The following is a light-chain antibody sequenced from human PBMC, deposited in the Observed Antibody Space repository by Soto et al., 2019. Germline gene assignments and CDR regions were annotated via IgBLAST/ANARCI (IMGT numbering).Light chain of an antibody. J-gene: IGKJ1*01. CDR1: QSISSSF. CDR2: DAS. Sequence: EIVLTQSPGILSLSPGERASLSCGASQSISSSFLAWYQQKPGQAPRLLMYDASIRAAGIPARFSASGTGTDFTLTISDVQPEDFAVYYCHQRQSWPRTFGQGTKVDIK. CDR3: HQRQSWPRT. V-gene: IGKV3D-20*02.